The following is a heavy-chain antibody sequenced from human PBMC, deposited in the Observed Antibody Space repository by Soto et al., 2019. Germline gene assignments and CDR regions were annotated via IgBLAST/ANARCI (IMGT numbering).Heavy chain of an antibody. D-gene: IGHD1-7*01. CDR2: IVVGSGNT. Sequence: SVKVSCKASGFTFTSSALQLVRQARGQRLEWIGWIVVGSGNTNYAQKFQERVTITRDMSTSTAYMELSSLRSEDTAVYYCAAPYNWNYYDAFDIWGQGTMVTVSS. V-gene: IGHV1-58*01. CDR3: AAPYNWNYYDAFDI. CDR1: GFTFTSSA. J-gene: IGHJ3*02.